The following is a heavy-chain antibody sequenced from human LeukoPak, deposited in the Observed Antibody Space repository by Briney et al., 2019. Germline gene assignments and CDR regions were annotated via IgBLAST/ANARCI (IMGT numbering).Heavy chain of an antibody. CDR2: IYYSGTT. Sequence: SETLSLTCAVSGGSINSDYWSCIRQPPGKGRECIGCIYYSGTTNYNPPLNSRVTISIDTSKSQFSLKLTSVTAADTAVYYCARHELRGFLDDNWGQGTLVTVSS. CDR3: ARHELRGFLDDN. CDR1: GGSINSDY. J-gene: IGHJ4*02. V-gene: IGHV4-59*08. D-gene: IGHD3-10*01.